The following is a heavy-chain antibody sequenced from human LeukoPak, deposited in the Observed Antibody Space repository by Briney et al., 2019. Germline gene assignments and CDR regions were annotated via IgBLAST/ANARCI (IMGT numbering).Heavy chain of an antibody. Sequence: GGSLRLSCAASGFTFSSYSMNWVRQAPGKGLEWVSSISSSSSYIYYADSVKGRFTIPRDNAKNSLYLQMNSLRAEDTAVYYCARGYYYDSSGYYFLDYWGQGTLVTVSS. V-gene: IGHV3-21*01. D-gene: IGHD3-22*01. CDR1: GFTFSSYS. J-gene: IGHJ4*02. CDR3: ARGYYYDSSGYYFLDY. CDR2: ISSSSSYI.